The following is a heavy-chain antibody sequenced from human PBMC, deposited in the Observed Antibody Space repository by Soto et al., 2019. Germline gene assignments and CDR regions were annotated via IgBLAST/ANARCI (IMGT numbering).Heavy chain of an antibody. CDR2: IYSGGGI. J-gene: IGHJ4*02. V-gene: IGHV3-53*01. CDR3: ARESIGCGGDCLDY. CDR1: GFIDSTYH. D-gene: IGHD2-21*01. Sequence: XGSLKLCCAGSGFIDSTYHMSWVRQTPGKGLEWVSGIYSGGGIYYADSVKGRFAVSRDNTMNSLYLQMNSLRAEDTAAYYCARESIGCGGDCLDYWGQGTLVTVSS.